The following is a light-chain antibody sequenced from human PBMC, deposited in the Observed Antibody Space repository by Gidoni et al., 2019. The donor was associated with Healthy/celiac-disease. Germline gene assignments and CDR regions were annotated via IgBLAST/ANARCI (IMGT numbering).Light chain of an antibody. CDR3: QAWDSSTVV. CDR1: KLGDKY. Sequence: SYELTPPPSVSVSPGQTASITCSGDKLGDKYACWYQQKQGQSPVLVIYQDSKRPSGIPERFSGSNSGNTATLTISGTQAMDEADYYCQAWDSSTVVFGGGTKLTAL. J-gene: IGLJ2*01. CDR2: QDS. V-gene: IGLV3-1*01.